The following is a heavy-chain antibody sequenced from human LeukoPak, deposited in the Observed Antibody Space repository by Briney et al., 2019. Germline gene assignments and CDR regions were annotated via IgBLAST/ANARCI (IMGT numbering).Heavy chain of an antibody. CDR1: GGSISSYY. J-gene: IGHJ6*03. D-gene: IGHD1-20*01. Sequence: SETLSLTCTVSGGSISSYYWSWIRQPAGKGLEWIGRIYTSGSTNYNPSLKSRVTMSVDTSKNQISLKLSSVTAADTAVYYCARDLPNWNDDGVYYYYYMDVWGKGTTVTVSS. CDR2: IYTSGST. V-gene: IGHV4-4*07. CDR3: ARDLPNWNDDGVYYYYYMDV.